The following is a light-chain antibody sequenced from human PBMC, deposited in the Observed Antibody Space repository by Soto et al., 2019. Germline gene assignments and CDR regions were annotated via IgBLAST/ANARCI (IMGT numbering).Light chain of an antibody. J-gene: IGKJ1*01. CDR3: QQFFYFPT. V-gene: IGKV2D-29*01. CDR1: QSLLYGDGKTY. CDR2: DAF. Sequence: DVVLTQAPLSLAVTPGQPSSMSCRSTQSLLYGDGKTYLYWYLQRPGQPPQLLIYDAFHRFSGVPDRFSGSGSGTESTLNINSLQAEDVATYYCQQFFYFPTFGQGTKVDIK.